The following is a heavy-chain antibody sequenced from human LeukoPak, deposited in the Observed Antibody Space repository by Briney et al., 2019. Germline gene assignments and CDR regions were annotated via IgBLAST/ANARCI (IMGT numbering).Heavy chain of an antibody. D-gene: IGHD1-26*01. CDR2: IWYDGSNK. CDR3: ARDMGSGSPGSLDY. Sequence: GRSLRLSYAASGFTFSSYGMHWVRQAPGKGLEWVAVIWYDGSNKYYADSVKGRFTISRDNSKNTLYLQMNSLRAEDTAVYYCARDMGSGSPGSLDYWGQGTLVTVSS. CDR1: GFTFSSYG. J-gene: IGHJ4*02. V-gene: IGHV3-33*01.